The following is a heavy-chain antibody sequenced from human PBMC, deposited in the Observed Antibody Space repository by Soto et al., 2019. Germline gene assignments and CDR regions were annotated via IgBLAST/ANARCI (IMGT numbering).Heavy chain of an antibody. D-gene: IGHD3-22*01. J-gene: IGHJ4*02. CDR3: AKEDSSGYYLDY. CDR1: GFTFSNYA. V-gene: IGHV3-23*01. CDR2: ISGSGGST. Sequence: EVQLLESGGGLVQPGGSLRLSCAASGFTFSNYAMNWVRQAPGKGLEWVSGISGSGGSTFYAGSVKGRFTISRDNSKNTLYLQMNSLRAEDTAVYYCAKEDSSGYYLDYWGQGTLVTVSS.